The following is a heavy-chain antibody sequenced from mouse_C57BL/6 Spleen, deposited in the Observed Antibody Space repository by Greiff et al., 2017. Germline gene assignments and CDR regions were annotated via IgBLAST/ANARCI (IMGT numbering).Heavy chain of an antibody. V-gene: IGHV5-17*01. Sequence: EVMLVESGGGLVKPGGSLKLSCAASGFTFSDYGMHWVRQAPEKGLEWVAYISSGSSTIYYADTVKGRFTISRDNAKNTLFLQMTSLRSEDTAMYYCARRAAPATFAYWGQGTLVTVSA. D-gene: IGHD3-1*01. CDR3: ARRAAPATFAY. CDR2: ISSGSSTI. J-gene: IGHJ3*01. CDR1: GFTFSDYG.